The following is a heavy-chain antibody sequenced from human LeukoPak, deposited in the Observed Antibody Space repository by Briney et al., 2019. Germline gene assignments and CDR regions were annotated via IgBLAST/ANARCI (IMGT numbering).Heavy chain of an antibody. CDR3: ARACGLELTSHPSSPQTYWYFDL. V-gene: IGHV3-48*01. CDR2: ISSSSSTI. Sequence: GGSLRLSCAASGFTFSSYSMNWVRQAPGKGLEWVSYISSSSSTIYYADSVKGRFTISRDNAKNSLYLQMNSLRAEDTAVYYCARACGLELTSHPSSPQTYWYFDLWGRGTLVTVSS. J-gene: IGHJ2*01. D-gene: IGHD1-7*01. CDR1: GFTFSSYS.